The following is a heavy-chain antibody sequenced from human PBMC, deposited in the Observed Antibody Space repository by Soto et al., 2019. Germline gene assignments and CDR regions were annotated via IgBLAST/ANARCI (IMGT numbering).Heavy chain of an antibody. D-gene: IGHD3-16*01. Sequence: GGSLRLSCAASRFRFSLFWMSWVRQTPGKGLEWVANINEDGSEKFFADSVKGRFTISRDNAKNSLSLQMNSLTADDTAVYYCARTGWPQSSYYFDYWGQGTLVTVSS. CDR3: ARTGWPQSSYYFDY. J-gene: IGHJ4*02. CDR1: RFRFSLFW. CDR2: INEDGSEK. V-gene: IGHV3-7*03.